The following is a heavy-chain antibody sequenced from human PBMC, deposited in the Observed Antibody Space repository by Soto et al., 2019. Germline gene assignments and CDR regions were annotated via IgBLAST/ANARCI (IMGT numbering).Heavy chain of an antibody. CDR1: GYTFTGYY. D-gene: IGHD6-13*01. CDR3: ARGKPGMAAAGPYYYYGMDV. Sequence: ASVKVSCKASGYTFTGYYMHWVRQAPGQGLEWMGWINPNSGGTNYAQKFQGWVTMTRDTSISTAYMELSRLRSDDTAVYYCARGKPGMAAAGPYYYYGMDVWGQGTTVTVS. J-gene: IGHJ6*02. V-gene: IGHV1-2*04. CDR2: INPNSGGT.